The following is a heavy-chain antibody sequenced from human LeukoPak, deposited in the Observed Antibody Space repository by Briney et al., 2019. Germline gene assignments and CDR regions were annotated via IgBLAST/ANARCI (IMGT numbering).Heavy chain of an antibody. CDR3: ARGGWELPEGSLDY. D-gene: IGHD1-26*01. V-gene: IGHV4-34*01. Sequence: GSLRLSCAVSGFSFSSNCMSWVRQAPGKGLEWIGEINHSGSTNYNPSLKSRVTISVDASKNQFSLKLSSVTAADTAVYYCARGGWELPEGSLDYWGQGTLVTVSS. CDR2: INHSGST. CDR1: GFSFSSNC. J-gene: IGHJ4*02.